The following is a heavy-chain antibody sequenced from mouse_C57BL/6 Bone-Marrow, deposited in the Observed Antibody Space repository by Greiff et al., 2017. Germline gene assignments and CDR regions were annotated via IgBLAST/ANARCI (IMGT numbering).Heavy chain of an antibody. CDR3: ANYYYGSTYYFDY. V-gene: IGHV1-7*01. CDR2: INPSSGYT. J-gene: IGHJ2*01. D-gene: IGHD1-1*01. Sequence: QVQLQQSGAELAKPGASVKLSCKASGYTFTSYWMHWVKQRPGQGLEWIGYINPSSGYTKYNQKFKDKATLTADKSSSTAYMQLSSLTYEDSAVYYCANYYYGSTYYFDYWGQGTTLTVSS. CDR1: GYTFTSYW.